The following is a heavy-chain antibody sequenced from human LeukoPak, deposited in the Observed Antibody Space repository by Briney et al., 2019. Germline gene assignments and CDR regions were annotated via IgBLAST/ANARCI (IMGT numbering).Heavy chain of an antibody. J-gene: IGHJ4*02. Sequence: GGSLRLSCAASGFTFSSYAMSWVRQAPGKGLEWVSAISGSGGSTYYADSVKGRFTISRDNSKTTLYLQMNSLRAEDTAVYYCAKLGYCSGGSCYSFDYWGQGTLVPVSS. CDR3: AKLGYCSGGSCYSFDY. V-gene: IGHV3-23*01. D-gene: IGHD2-15*01. CDR2: ISGSGGST. CDR1: GFTFSSYA.